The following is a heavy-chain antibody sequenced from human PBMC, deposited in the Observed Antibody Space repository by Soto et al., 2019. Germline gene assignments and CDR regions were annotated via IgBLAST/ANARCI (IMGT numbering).Heavy chain of an antibody. CDR2: IYPGDSNT. CDR1: GYSFTNYW. D-gene: IGHD3-22*01. V-gene: IGHV5-51*01. J-gene: IGHJ3*02. Sequence: PGESLKISCKGSGYSFTNYWIGWVRQMPGKGLEWMGIIYPGDSNTNYAQKFQDRVTITRDRSMSTAYMELSSLRSEDTAMYYYASPGPTYYYDSSGYYDAFDIWSQGTMVTVSS. CDR3: ASPGPTYYYDSSGYYDAFDI.